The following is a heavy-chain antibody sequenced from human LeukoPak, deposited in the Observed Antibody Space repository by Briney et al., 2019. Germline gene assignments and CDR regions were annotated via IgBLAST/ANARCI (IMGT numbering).Heavy chain of an antibody. CDR2: ISGSGGST. CDR3: AKDSGYYPGGYFDY. CDR1: GFTFSSYA. J-gene: IGHJ4*02. D-gene: IGHD3-22*01. Sequence: GGSLRLSCAASGFTFSSYAMSWVRQAPGKGLEWVSAISGSGGSTYYADSVKGRFTISRDNAKNSLYLQMNSLRAEDTALYYCAKDSGYYPGGYFDYWGQGTLVTVSS. V-gene: IGHV3-23*01.